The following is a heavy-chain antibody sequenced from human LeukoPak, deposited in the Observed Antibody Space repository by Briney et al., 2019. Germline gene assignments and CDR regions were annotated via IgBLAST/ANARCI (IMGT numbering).Heavy chain of an antibody. CDR1: GFPFSDYV. J-gene: IGHJ4*02. Sequence: GGSLRLSCAASGFPFSDYVMHWVRQAPGKGLEWVSVIRYDGNNKYYADSVKGRFTISRDNSKNTLYLQMNSLESEDTAVYYCAKGIYYYDSSGIYDYWGQGTLVTVSS. CDR3: AKGIYYYDSSGIYDY. V-gene: IGHV3-30*02. D-gene: IGHD3-22*01. CDR2: IRYDGNNK.